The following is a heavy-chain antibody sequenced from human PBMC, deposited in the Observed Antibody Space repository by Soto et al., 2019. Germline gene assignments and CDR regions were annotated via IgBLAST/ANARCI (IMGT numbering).Heavy chain of an antibody. CDR2: ISYDGSKK. Sequence: GGSLRLSCAASGFTFGSYGMHWVRQAPGKGLEWVAGISYDGSKKYYGESVKGRFTISSDNSKNTLYLQMNSLRVENTAVYYCAKAIENYSTGYYKPFYYFGVDVWGQGT. V-gene: IGHV3-30*18. CDR3: AKAIENYSTGYYKPFYYFGVDV. D-gene: IGHD3-22*01. CDR1: GFTFGSYG. J-gene: IGHJ6*02.